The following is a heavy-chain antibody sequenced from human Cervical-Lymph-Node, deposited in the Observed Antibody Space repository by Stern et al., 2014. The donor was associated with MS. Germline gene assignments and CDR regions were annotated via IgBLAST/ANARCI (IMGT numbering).Heavy chain of an antibody. D-gene: IGHD6-19*01. Sequence: QVQLVQSGAEVKKPGASVKVSCKASGYTFTSYGISWVRQAPGQGLEWMGWISAYNGNTNYAQKFQGSVTMTTDTSTSTAYMELRSLRSDDTAVYYCARDPVGGGIAVAGTIYYYYGMDVWGQGTTVTVSS. CDR2: ISAYNGNT. J-gene: IGHJ6*02. CDR3: ARDPVGGGIAVAGTIYYYYGMDV. V-gene: IGHV1-18*01. CDR1: GYTFTSYG.